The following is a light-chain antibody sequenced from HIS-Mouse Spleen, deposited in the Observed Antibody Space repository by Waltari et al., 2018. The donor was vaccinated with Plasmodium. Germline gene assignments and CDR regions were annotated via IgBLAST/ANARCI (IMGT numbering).Light chain of an antibody. V-gene: IGLV3-10*01. CDR2: DDS. CDR1: ALPTKY. CDR3: YSTDSSGNHRV. Sequence: SSELTQPPSVSVSPAQTARITCSGAALPTKYAYWYQQKSGPAPVLVTYDDSKRLPGLRERFSGSSSGTRATWTISGAHVEDEADYYGYSTDSSGNHRVFGGGTKLTVL. J-gene: IGLJ3*02.